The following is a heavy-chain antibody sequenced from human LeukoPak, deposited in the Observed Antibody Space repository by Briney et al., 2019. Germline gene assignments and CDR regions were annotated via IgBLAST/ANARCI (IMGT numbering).Heavy chain of an antibody. CDR3: ARDGLMTTVVTPAFDI. V-gene: IGHV3-33*08. CDR1: GFTFSDYA. D-gene: IGHD4-23*01. CDR2: IWYDGSNK. J-gene: IGHJ3*02. Sequence: GGSLRLSCTASGFTFSDYAMSWVRQPPGKGLEWVAVIWYDGSNKYYADSVKGRFTISRDNSKNTLYLQMNSLRAEDTAVYYCARDGLMTTVVTPAFDIWGQGTMVTVSS.